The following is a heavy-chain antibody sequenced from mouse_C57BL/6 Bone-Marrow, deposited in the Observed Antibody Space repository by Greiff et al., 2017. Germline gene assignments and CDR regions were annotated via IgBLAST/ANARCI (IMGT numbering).Heavy chain of an antibody. Sequence: QVQLQQPGAELVKPGASVKLSCKASGYTFTSYWMQWVKQRPGQGLEWIGEIDPSDSYTNYNQKFKGKATLTVDTSSSTAYMQLSLLTSEDSAVYYSTAYYSNYDWYFDVWGTGTTVTVSS. J-gene: IGHJ1*03. V-gene: IGHV1-50*01. CDR1: GYTFTSYW. CDR3: TAYYSNYDWYFDV. CDR2: IDPSDSYT. D-gene: IGHD2-5*01.